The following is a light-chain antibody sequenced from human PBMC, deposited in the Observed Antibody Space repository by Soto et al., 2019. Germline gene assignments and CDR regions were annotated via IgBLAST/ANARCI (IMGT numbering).Light chain of an antibody. CDR1: QTISNY. V-gene: IGKV1-39*01. J-gene: IGKJ1*01. CDR3: QQSYSTPRT. Sequence: DIQMTQSPSSLSASVGDRVTITCRASQTISNYLNWYQQKPGKAPKLLIYAASTLQSGVPSRFSGSGSGTDFTLTICSLQPEDFATYYCQQSYSTPRTFGQGTEVEIK. CDR2: AAS.